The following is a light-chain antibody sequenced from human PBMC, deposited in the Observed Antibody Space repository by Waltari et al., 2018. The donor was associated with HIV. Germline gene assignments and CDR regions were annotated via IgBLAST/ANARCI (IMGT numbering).Light chain of an antibody. V-gene: IGKV1-39*01. Sequence: DIQMTQSPSPLSASVGDSVIITCRASQTVTNKVNWYQQKPGAAPKVLIYDAATLQSGVPSRFRGGGSGTDFTLTITSLQPDDFATYFCQQKYSAPRTFGTGTKVDI. CDR2: DAA. CDR3: QQKYSAPRT. CDR1: QTVTNK. J-gene: IGKJ3*01.